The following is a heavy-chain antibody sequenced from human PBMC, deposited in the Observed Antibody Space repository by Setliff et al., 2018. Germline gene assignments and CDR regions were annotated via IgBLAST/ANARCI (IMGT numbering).Heavy chain of an antibody. D-gene: IGHD3-3*01. V-gene: IGHV3-33*08. CDR2: IWHDGSKE. Sequence: PGGSLRLSCAASGLTFRSYGFHWVRQAPGKGLEWVAVIWHDGSKEYYSDSVKGRFTISGDTSKNALYLQMNSLRAGDTAVYYCARDNTLFGVVITGSWFDPWGQGTLVTSPQ. CDR1: GLTFRSYG. J-gene: IGHJ5*02. CDR3: ARDNTLFGVVITGSWFDP.